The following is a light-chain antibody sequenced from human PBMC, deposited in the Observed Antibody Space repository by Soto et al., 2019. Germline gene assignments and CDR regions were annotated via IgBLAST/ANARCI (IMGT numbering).Light chain of an antibody. CDR2: DVS. Sequence: QSVLTQPPSASGSPGQSVTISCTVTSSDVGGYNYVSWYQQHPGKAPKLMIYDVSKRPSGVPDRFSGSKSGNTASLTVSGLQAEDEADYYCSSHAGSSVLFGGGTKLTVL. V-gene: IGLV2-8*01. J-gene: IGLJ2*01. CDR3: SSHAGSSVL. CDR1: SSDVGGYNY.